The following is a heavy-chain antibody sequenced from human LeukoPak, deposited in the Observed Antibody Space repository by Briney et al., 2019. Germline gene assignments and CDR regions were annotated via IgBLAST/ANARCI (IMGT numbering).Heavy chain of an antibody. CDR3: ARDPDIVVVPAAITPHLDY. CDR1: GYTFTSYG. V-gene: IGHV1-18*01. J-gene: IGHJ4*02. CDR2: ISAYNGNT. Sequence: ASVKVSCKASGYTFTSYGISWVRQAPGQGLEWMGWISAYNGNTNYAQKLQGRVTMTTDTSTSTAYMELRSLRSDDTAVYYCARDPDIVVVPAAITPHLDYWGQGTLVTVSS. D-gene: IGHD2-2*02.